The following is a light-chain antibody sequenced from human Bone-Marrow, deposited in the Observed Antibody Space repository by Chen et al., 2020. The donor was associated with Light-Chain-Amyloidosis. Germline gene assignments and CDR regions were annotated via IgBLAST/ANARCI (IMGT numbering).Light chain of an antibody. CDR2: DDS. CDR3: QVWDRSSDRPV. CDR1: NIGSTS. J-gene: IGLJ3*02. Sequence: SYVLTPPSSVSVAPGQPAPIACGGNNIGSTSVHWSQQTPGQAPLLVVYDDSDRPSGIPERLSGSNSGNTATLTISRVEAGDEADYYCQVWDRSSDRPVFGGGTKLTVL. V-gene: IGLV3-21*02.